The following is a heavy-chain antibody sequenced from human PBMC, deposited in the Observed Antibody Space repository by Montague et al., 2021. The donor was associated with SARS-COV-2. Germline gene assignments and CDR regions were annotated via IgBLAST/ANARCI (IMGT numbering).Heavy chain of an antibody. V-gene: IGHV3-7*03. CDR3: ARDSRIVGATGGMDV. Sequence: SLRLSCAASGFTFSSYWMSWVRQTPGKGLEWVANIKPDGGEKHYVDSVKGRFTISRDNAKNSLNLQMDSPRAEDTALYYCARDSRIVGATGGMDVWGQGTTVIVSS. CDR2: IKPDGGEK. CDR1: GFTFSSYW. J-gene: IGHJ6*02. D-gene: IGHD1-26*01.